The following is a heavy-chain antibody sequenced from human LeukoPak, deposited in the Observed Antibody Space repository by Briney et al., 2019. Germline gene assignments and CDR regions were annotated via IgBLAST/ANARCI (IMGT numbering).Heavy chain of an antibody. J-gene: IGHJ6*03. Sequence: ASVKVSCKASGYTFTNYGISWVRQAPGQGPEWMGWISGYNGNTNYAQKVQGRVTMTTDTSTSTAYMELRSLRSDDTAVYYCARVPTVYYYYYMDVWGRGTTVTVSS. D-gene: IGHD1-26*01. CDR3: ARVPTVYYYYYMDV. CDR1: GYTFTNYG. CDR2: ISGYNGNT. V-gene: IGHV1-18*01.